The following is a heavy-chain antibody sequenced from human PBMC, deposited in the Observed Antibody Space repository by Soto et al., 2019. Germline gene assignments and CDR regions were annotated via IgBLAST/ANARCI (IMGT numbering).Heavy chain of an antibody. V-gene: IGHV4-59*01. CDR2: IYYSGST. J-gene: IGHJ5*02. CDR1: GGSISSYY. Sequence: SETLSLTCTVSGGSISSYYWSWVRQPPGKGLEWIGYIYYSGSTNYNPSLKSRVTISVDTSKNQFSLKLSSVTAADTAVYYCERALTISPGSSSYWFDPWGQGTLVTVSS. CDR3: ERALTISPGSSSYWFDP. D-gene: IGHD6-6*01.